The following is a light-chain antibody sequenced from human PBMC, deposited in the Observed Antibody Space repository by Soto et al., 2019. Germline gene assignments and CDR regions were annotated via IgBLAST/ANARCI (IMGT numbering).Light chain of an antibody. CDR2: GAS. V-gene: IGKV3-15*01. Sequence: EIVMTQSPATLSVSPGERATLSCRASQSVGSNLAWYQQKPGQAPRLLIYGASKRATGIPARFSGSRSGTEFTLTISSLQSEDFVVYYCQHYNDWPPTWTFGQGTKVEIK. CDR3: QHYNDWPPTWT. J-gene: IGKJ1*01. CDR1: QSVGSN.